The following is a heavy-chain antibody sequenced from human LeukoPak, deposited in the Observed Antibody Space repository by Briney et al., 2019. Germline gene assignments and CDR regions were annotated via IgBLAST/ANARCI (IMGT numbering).Heavy chain of an antibody. D-gene: IGHD2-2*01. CDR1: GYSFTSYW. V-gene: IGHV5-51*01. Sequence: GESLKISCKGSGYSFTSYWIGWVRQMPGKGLEWMGIIYPGDSDTRYSPSFQGQVTISADKSTSTAYLQWSSLKASDTAMYYCARPNTEYCSSTSCYGYYYYYMDVWGKGTTVTVSS. CDR2: IYPGDSDT. J-gene: IGHJ6*03. CDR3: ARPNTEYCSSTSCYGYYYYYMDV.